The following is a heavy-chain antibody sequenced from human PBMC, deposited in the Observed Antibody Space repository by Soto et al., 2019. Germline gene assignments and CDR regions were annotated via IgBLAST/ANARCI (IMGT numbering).Heavy chain of an antibody. Sequence: AASVKVSCKASGYTFTSYDINWVRQATGQGLEWMGWMNPNSGNTGYAQKFQGRVTMTRNTSISTAYMELSSLRSEDTAVYYCARGVAAAGVYYFDYWGQGTLVTVSS. J-gene: IGHJ4*02. V-gene: IGHV1-8*01. D-gene: IGHD6-13*01. CDR3: ARGVAAAGVYYFDY. CDR2: MNPNSGNT. CDR1: GYTFTSYD.